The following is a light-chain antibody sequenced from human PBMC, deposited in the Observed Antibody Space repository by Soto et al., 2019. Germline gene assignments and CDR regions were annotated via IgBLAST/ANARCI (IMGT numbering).Light chain of an antibody. Sequence: DIVMTQSPLSLPVTPGEPASISCRSSQSLLHSNGYYYLDWYLQKPGQSPQLLIYLGSNRASGVPDRFSGSGSGTDFTLKISRVEAEDVGVYYCMQALQTRWTFGQGTKVEIK. V-gene: IGKV2-28*01. CDR2: LGS. J-gene: IGKJ1*01. CDR1: QSLLHSNGYYY. CDR3: MQALQTRWT.